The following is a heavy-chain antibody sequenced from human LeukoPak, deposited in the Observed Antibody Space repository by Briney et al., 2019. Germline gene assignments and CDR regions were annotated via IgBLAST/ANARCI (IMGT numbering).Heavy chain of an antibody. V-gene: IGHV1-69*05. J-gene: IGHJ6*03. Sequence: GASVTVSCKASADSFNNYAFNWVRQAPGQGPEWMGGSIPLFGTVKAAQKFQGRFTITTDESTSTAYMELSSLTSEDTAVYYCARGGRPLGYFYMDVWGKGTTITVSS. CDR2: SIPLFGTV. CDR1: ADSFNNYA. CDR3: ARGGRPLGYFYMDV.